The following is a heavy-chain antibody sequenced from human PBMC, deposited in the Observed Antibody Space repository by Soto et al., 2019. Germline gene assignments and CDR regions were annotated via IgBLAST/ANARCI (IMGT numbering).Heavy chain of an antibody. CDR1: GFTFDDYA. D-gene: IGHD3-22*01. CDR3: AKANYYDSSGYSDY. Sequence: EVQLVESGGGLVQPGRSLRLSCAASGFTFDDYAMHWVRQAPGKGLEWVSGISWNSGSIGYADSVKGRFTISRDNAKNSLYLQMNSLRAEDTALYYCAKANYYDSSGYSDYWGQGTLVTVSS. V-gene: IGHV3-9*01. CDR2: ISWNSGSI. J-gene: IGHJ4*02.